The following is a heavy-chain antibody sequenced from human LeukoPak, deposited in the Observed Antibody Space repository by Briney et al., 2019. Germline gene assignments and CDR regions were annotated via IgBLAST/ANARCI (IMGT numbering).Heavy chain of an antibody. Sequence: SETLSLTCTVSGGSISSSSYYWGWIRQPPGKGLEWIGSIYYSGSTYYNPSLKSRVTISVDTSKNQFSLKLGSVTAADTAVYYCARRPYSSSWYDDYFDYWGQGTLVTVSS. D-gene: IGHD6-13*01. CDR2: IYYSGST. V-gene: IGHV4-39*01. CDR3: ARRPYSSSWYDDYFDY. J-gene: IGHJ4*02. CDR1: GGSISSSSYY.